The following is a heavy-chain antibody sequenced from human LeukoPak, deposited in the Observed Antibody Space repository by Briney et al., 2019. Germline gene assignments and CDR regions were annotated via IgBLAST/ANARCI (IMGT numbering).Heavy chain of an antibody. Sequence: GGSLRLSCAASGFTFSSYGMHWVRQAPGKGLEWVAVISYDGSNKYYADSVKGRFTISRDNSKNTLYLQMNSLRAEDTAVYYCARDEYSSANFDYWGQGTLVTVSS. V-gene: IGHV3-30*03. CDR1: GFTFSSYG. D-gene: IGHD6-6*01. J-gene: IGHJ4*02. CDR2: ISYDGSNK. CDR3: ARDEYSSANFDY.